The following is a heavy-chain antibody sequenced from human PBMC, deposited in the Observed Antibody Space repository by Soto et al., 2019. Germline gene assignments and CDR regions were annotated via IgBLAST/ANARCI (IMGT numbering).Heavy chain of an antibody. D-gene: IGHD1-7*01. CDR2: TSASGDNT. CDR3: VKLRLELLYLDS. CDR1: GFTFNRYG. V-gene: IGHV3-23*01. Sequence: GGSLRLSCAASGFTFNRYGMSWVRQAPGKGLEWVSATSASGDNTYYADSVKGRFTISRDSSNNTLYLQMNSLRADDTALYYCVKLRLELLYLDSWGLGALVTVSS. J-gene: IGHJ4*02.